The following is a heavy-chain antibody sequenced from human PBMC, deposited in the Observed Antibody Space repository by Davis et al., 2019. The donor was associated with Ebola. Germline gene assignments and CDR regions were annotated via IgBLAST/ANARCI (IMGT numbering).Heavy chain of an antibody. CDR2: IGSGGDT. CDR1: GFTISAYG. J-gene: IGHJ4*02. D-gene: IGHD5-24*01. Sequence: GGSLRLSCAASGFTISAYGLSWVRQAPGKGLEWVSVIGSGGDTAYTDSVQGRFIISRDASNNTLFLQMNTLRAEDTAVYYCAKYLGGMTTNRRTFDSWGQGTLVTVSS. CDR3: AKYLGGMTTNRRTFDS. V-gene: IGHV3-23*01.